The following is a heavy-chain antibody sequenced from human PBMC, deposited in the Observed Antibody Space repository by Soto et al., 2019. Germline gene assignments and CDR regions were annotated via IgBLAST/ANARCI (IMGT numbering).Heavy chain of an antibody. V-gene: IGHV4-31*03. CDR2: IYYSGST. Sequence: QVQLQESGPGLVKPSQTLSLTCTVSGGSISSGGDYWSWIRQHPGKGLEWIGYIYYSGSTYYNPSLKSRVTISVDTSKNQFPLKLSSVTAADTAVYYCARDTLSARTYYYGMDVWGQGTTVTVSS. CDR3: ARDTLSARTYYYGMDV. J-gene: IGHJ6*02. D-gene: IGHD6-6*01. CDR1: GGSISSGGDY.